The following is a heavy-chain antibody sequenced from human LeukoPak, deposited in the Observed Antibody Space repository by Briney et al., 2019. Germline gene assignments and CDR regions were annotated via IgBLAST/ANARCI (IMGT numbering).Heavy chain of an antibody. V-gene: IGHV3-20*04. Sequence: GRSLRLSCAVSGFTFDDYGMSWVRQAPGKGLEWVSGINWNGGSTGYADSVKGRFTISRDNAKNSLYLQMNSLRAEDTAVYYCAKDRATYCGGDCYSGSDYWGQGTLVTVSS. CDR1: GFTFDDYG. CDR3: AKDRATYCGGDCYSGSDY. CDR2: INWNGGST. D-gene: IGHD2-21*02. J-gene: IGHJ4*02.